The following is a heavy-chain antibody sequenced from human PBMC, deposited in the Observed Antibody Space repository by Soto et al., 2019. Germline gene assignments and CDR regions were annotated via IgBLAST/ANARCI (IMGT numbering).Heavy chain of an antibody. Sequence: EVQLLESGGDLVQPGGSLRLSCAASGLTLSSHALTWVRQAPGKGLEWVAIIGVDGVTTFYASSVKGRFTVSRDNSKNTFYLQMNSLRTEDTAIYYCTRRDGDTSTRPMDYWGQGPQVTVSS. D-gene: IGHD1-1*01. J-gene: IGHJ4*02. CDR1: GLTLSSHA. CDR3: TRRDGDTSTRPMDY. CDR2: IGVDGVTT. V-gene: IGHV3-23*01.